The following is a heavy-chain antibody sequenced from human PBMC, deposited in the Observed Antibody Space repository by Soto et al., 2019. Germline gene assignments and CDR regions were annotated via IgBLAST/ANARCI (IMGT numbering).Heavy chain of an antibody. J-gene: IGHJ6*02. D-gene: IGHD2-15*01. V-gene: IGHV3-53*01. CDR3: ARGGYCSGGSCYAQYYYYGMDV. CDR2: IYSGGST. Sequence: EVQLVESGGGLIQPGGSLRLSCAASGFTGSSNYMSWVRQAPGKGLVWVSVIYSGGSTYYADSVKGGFTISRDNSKNTLYLQMNSLGAEDTAVYYCARGGYCSGGSCYAQYYYYGMDVWGQGTTVTVSS. CDR1: GFTGSSNY.